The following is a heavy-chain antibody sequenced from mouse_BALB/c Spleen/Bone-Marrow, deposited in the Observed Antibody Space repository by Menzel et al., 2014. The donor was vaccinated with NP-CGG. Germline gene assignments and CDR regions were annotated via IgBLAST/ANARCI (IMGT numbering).Heavy chain of an antibody. CDR1: GYTFTSYW. J-gene: IGHJ2*01. D-gene: IGHD2-3*01. CDR2: INPSTGST. CDR3: ARERYAGYYFDY. Sequence: VQLQQSGAELAKPGASVKMSCKASGYTFTSYWMHWVKQRPGQGLEWIGYINPSTGSTEYNQKFKDKATLTADKSSSTAYMQLSSLTSEDSAVYYCARERYAGYYFDYWGQGTTLTVSS. V-gene: IGHV1-7*01.